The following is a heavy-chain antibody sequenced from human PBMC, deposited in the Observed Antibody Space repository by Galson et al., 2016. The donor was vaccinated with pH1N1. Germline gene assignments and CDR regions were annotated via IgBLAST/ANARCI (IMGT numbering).Heavy chain of an antibody. V-gene: IGHV3-23*01. CDR3: AKAWGWHLVPFPFDY. D-gene: IGHD6-6*01. CDR1: GFTFSTYG. Sequence: SLRLSCAASGFTFSTYGMNWVRQAPGKGLGWVSTISGSFSAGTTYYAASVKGRFTISRDNSKNTVYLQMRSLRAGDTAVYYCAKAWGWHLVPFPFDYWGQGTRVTVSS. CDR2: ISGSFSAGTT. J-gene: IGHJ4*02.